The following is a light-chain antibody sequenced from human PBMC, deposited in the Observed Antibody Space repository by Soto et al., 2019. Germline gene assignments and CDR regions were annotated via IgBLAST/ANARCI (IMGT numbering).Light chain of an antibody. J-gene: IGLJ2*01. CDR2: ANS. CDR3: QSYDSSLSGSTV. V-gene: IGLV1-40*01. Sequence: QSVLTQPPSVSGAPGQRVTISCTGSSSNIGAGYDVHWYQHLPGTAPKLLIYANSHRPSGVPDRFSGSKSGTSASLAITGLQAEDEADYYCQSYDSSLSGSTVFGGGTKVTVL. CDR1: SSNIGAGYD.